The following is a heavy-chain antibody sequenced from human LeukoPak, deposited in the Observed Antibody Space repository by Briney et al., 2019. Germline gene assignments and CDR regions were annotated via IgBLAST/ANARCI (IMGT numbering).Heavy chain of an antibody. D-gene: IGHD3-22*01. J-gene: IGHJ6*03. CDR1: GFIFTNYG. CDR2: ISYDGSNK. Sequence: GGSLRLSCAASGFIFTNYGIHWVRQAPGKGLEWVAVISYDGSNKYYADSVKGRFTISRDNSKNTLYLQMNSLRAEDTAVYYCAREGYDSRYYYYMDVWGKGTTVTVSS. V-gene: IGHV3-30*03. CDR3: AREGYDSRYYYYMDV.